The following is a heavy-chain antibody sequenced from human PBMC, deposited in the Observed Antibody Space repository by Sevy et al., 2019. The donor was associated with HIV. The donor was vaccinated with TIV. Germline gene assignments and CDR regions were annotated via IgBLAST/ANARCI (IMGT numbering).Heavy chain of an antibody. J-gene: IGHJ3*02. CDR1: GFTFRTYG. CDR3: AKGLGMVQGALLSDDI. Sequence: GGSLRLSCAASGFTFRTYGMHWVRQAPGKGLEWVSFIRYDGSTKYYIDSVKGRFTISRDNSKNTLYLQMNRLRTEDTGVYYGAKGLGMVQGALLSDDIWGQGTMVTVSS. D-gene: IGHD3-10*01. CDR2: IRYDGSTK. V-gene: IGHV3-30*02.